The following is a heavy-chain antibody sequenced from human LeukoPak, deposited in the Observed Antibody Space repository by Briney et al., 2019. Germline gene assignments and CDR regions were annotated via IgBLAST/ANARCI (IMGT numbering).Heavy chain of an antibody. CDR2: MNPNSGNT. CDR1: GYTFTSYD. Sequence: ASVKVSCKASGYTFTSYDINWVRQATGQGLEWMRWMNPNSGNTGYAQKFQGRVTMTRNTSISTAYMELSSLRSEDTAVYYCARGRCGGYSSSCSGFDPWGQGTLVTVSS. J-gene: IGHJ5*02. V-gene: IGHV1-8*01. CDR3: ARGRCGGYSSSCSGFDP. D-gene: IGHD6-13*01.